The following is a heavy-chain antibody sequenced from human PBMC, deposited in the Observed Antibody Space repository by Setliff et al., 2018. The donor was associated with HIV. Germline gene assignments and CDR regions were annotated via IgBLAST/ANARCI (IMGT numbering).Heavy chain of an antibody. Sequence: ASETLSLTCAVYGGSFTDYFWTWVRQPPGKGLEWIGEINPSGSTNYNPSLKSRVTITVDTSKNQFSLKLSSVTAADTAVYYCARATFEQLGNFDYWGQGTLVTVSS. CDR1: GGSFTDYF. V-gene: IGHV4-34*01. CDR2: INPSGST. J-gene: IGHJ4*02. CDR3: ARATFEQLGNFDY. D-gene: IGHD6-6*01.